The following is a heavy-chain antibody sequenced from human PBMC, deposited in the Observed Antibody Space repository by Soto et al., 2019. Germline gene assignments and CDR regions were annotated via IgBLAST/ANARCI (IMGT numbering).Heavy chain of an antibody. CDR2: IYHSGST. V-gene: IGHV4-30-2*01. J-gene: IGHJ4*02. D-gene: IGHD3-10*01. Sequence: SETLSLTCAVSGGSISSGGYSWSWIRQPPGKGLEWIGYIYHSGSTYYNPSLESRVTISVDRSKNQFSLKLSSVTAADTAVYYCARGVAWFGELFDYWGQGTLVTVSS. CDR1: GGSISSGGYS. CDR3: ARGVAWFGELFDY.